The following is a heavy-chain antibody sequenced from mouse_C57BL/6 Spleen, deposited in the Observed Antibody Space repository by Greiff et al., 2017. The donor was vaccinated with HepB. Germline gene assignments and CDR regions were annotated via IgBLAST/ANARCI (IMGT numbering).Heavy chain of an antibody. V-gene: IGHV2-2*01. CDR3: ARNLYYSKGNVAY. CDR1: GFSLTSYG. D-gene: IGHD2-5*01. Sequence: QVQLKESGPGLVQPSQSLSITCTVSGFSLTSYGVHWVRQSPGKGLEWLGVIWSGGSTDYNAAFISRLSISKDNSKSQVFFKMNSLQADDTAIYYCARNLYYSKGNVAYWGQGTLVTVSA. J-gene: IGHJ3*01. CDR2: IWSGGST.